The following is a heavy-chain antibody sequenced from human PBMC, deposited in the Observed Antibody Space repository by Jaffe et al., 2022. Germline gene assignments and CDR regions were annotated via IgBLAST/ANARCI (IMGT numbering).Heavy chain of an antibody. CDR3: ARNLIQLWFKDYYYYYMDV. CDR1: GGTFSSYA. D-gene: IGHD5-18*01. V-gene: IGHV1-69*05. J-gene: IGHJ6*03. Sequence: QVQLVQSGAEVKKPGSSVKVSCKASGGTFSSYAISWVRQAPGQGLEWMGGIIPIFGTANYAQKFQGRVTITTDESTSTAYMELSSLRSEDTAVYYCARNLIQLWFKDYYYYYMDVWGKGTTVTVSS. CDR2: IIPIFGTA.